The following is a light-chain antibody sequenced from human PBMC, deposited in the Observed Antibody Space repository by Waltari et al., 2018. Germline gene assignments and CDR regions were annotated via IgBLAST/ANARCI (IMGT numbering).Light chain of an antibody. CDR3: QAYDRSLSGSV. CDR1: SSNTGAGYD. J-gene: IGLJ2*01. Sequence: QSVLTQPPSVSGAPGQRVTISCTGSSSNTGAGYDVNWYQQLPGTAPKLLIYGNSNRLSGVPDRFSGSKSGASASLAISGRQAEDEAEYYCQAYDRSLSGSVFGGGTKLTVL. CDR2: GNS. V-gene: IGLV1-40*01.